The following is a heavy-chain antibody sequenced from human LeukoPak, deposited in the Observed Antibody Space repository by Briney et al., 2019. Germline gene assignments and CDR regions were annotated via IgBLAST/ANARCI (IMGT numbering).Heavy chain of an antibody. CDR3: AKSPSGRSRISRFDY. Sequence: PGRSLRLSCAASGFTFSSYGMHWVRRAPGKGLEWVAVISYDGSNKYYADSVNGRFTISRDNSKNTLSLQMNSLRAEDTAVYYCAKSPSGRSRISRFDYWGQGILVTVSS. V-gene: IGHV3-30*18. CDR1: GFTFSSYG. D-gene: IGHD1-26*01. J-gene: IGHJ4*02. CDR2: ISYDGSNK.